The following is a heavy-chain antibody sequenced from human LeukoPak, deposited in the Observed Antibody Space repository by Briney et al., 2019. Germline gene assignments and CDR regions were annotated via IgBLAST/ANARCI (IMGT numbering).Heavy chain of an antibody. V-gene: IGHV3-48*01. J-gene: IGHJ4*02. CDR2: ISSNTTTT. CDR3: ARSRGPTYGAGTYSPYFDC. D-gene: IGHD3-10*01. Sequence: GGSLRLSCAASGFTFSSSTMNWVRQAPGKGLEWISYISSNTTTTYYAESVKGRFTISRDNVKNSLYLQMNSLRAEDTAVYYCARSRGPTYGAGTYSPYFDCWGQGTLVTVSS. CDR1: GFTFSSST.